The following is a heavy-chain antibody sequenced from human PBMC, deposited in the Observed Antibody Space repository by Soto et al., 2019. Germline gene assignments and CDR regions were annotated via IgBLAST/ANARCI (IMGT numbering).Heavy chain of an antibody. V-gene: IGHV4-59*01. J-gene: IGHJ6*03. CDR3: ARDSQYYYGSGSYAHYYYYMDV. CDR1: GGSISSYY. Sequence: SETLSLTCTVSGGSISSYYWSWIRQPPGKGLEWIGYIYYSGSTNYNPSLKSRVTISVDTSKNQFSLKLSSVTAADTAVYYCARDSQYYYGSGSYAHYYYYMDVWGKGTTVTVSS. CDR2: IYYSGST. D-gene: IGHD3-10*01.